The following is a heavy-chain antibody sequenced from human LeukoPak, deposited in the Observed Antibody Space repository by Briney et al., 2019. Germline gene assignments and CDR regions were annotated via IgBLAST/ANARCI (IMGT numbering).Heavy chain of an antibody. CDR1: GFAFSSFS. J-gene: IGHJ4*02. V-gene: IGHV3-21*04. D-gene: IGHD3-10*01. CDR3: ATGGYYFGSGSDTGDY. CDR2: ISSSSSYI. Sequence: GGSLRLSCAASGFAFSSFSMNWVRRVPGKGLEWVSSISSSSSYIHYEDSVKGRFTISSDNAKNSLYLQMNSLRAEDTAVYYCATGGYYFGSGSDTGDYWGQGTLVTAS.